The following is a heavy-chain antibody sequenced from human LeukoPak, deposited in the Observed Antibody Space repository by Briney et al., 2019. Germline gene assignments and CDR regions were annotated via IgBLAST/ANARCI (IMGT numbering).Heavy chain of an antibody. CDR2: IWYDGSNK. CDR1: GFTFSSYG. J-gene: IGHJ3*02. CDR3: ARSLDAFDI. Sequence: GGSLRLSCAASGFTFSSYGMHWVRQAPGKGLEWVAVIWYDGSNKYYADSVKGRFTISRDDAKNSLYLQMNSLRAEDTAVYYCARSLDAFDIWGQGTMVTVSS. V-gene: IGHV3-33*01.